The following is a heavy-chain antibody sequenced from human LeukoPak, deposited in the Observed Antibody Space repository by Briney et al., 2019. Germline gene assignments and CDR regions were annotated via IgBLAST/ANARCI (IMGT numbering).Heavy chain of an antibody. CDR2: ISASGGST. Sequence: PGGSLRLSCAASGFTFTDYAINWVRQAPGKGLEWVSSISASGGSTNSADSVRGRFTISRDNSKNTVYLQMTSLRAEDTAIYYCAKVSGNWYFDFWGRGTLVTVSS. J-gene: IGHJ2*01. CDR3: AKVSGNWYFDF. CDR1: GFTFTDYA. V-gene: IGHV3-23*01. D-gene: IGHD3-10*01.